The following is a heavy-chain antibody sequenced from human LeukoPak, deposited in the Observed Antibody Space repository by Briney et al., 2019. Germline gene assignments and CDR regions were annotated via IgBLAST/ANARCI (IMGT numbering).Heavy chain of an antibody. J-gene: IGHJ6*04. CDR1: GFTFSSYE. CDR2: ISSSGSTK. V-gene: IGHV3-48*03. Sequence: GGSLRLSCAASGFTFSSYEMNWVRQAPGKGLEWVSYISSSGSTKYYADSVKGRFTISRGNAKNSLYLQVNSLRAEDTAVYYCARKDYGGYAYYYYGLDVWGKGTTVTVSS. D-gene: IGHD5-12*01. CDR3: ARKDYGGYAYYYYGLDV.